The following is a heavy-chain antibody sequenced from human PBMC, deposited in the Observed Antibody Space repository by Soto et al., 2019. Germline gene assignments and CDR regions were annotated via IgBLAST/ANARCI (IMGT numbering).Heavy chain of an antibody. Sequence: LETLSLTCTVSVGSTSRYYWSWIRQPPGKGLEWIGYIYYTGSTNYNPSLKSRVTMSVDTSKNQFSLKLRSVTAADTAMYYCARAFLSSGYYYGMDVWGQGTTVTVSS. D-gene: IGHD3-22*01. CDR1: VGSTSRYY. CDR3: ARAFLSSGYYYGMDV. CDR2: IYYTGST. V-gene: IGHV4-59*01. J-gene: IGHJ6*02.